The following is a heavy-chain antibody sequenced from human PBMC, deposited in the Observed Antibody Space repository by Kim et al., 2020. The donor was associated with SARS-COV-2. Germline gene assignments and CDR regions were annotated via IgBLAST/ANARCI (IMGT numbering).Heavy chain of an antibody. V-gene: IGHV3-21*01. CDR3: ARSAGLNNWYFDL. D-gene: IGHD6-13*01. CDR2: ISSSSSYI. J-gene: IGHJ2*01. CDR1: GFTFSSYS. Sequence: GGSLRLSCAASGFTFSSYSMNWVRQAPGKGLEWVSSISSSSSYIYYADSVKGRFTISRDNAKNSLYLQMNSLRAEDTAVYYCARSAGLNNWYFDLWGRGTLVTVSS.